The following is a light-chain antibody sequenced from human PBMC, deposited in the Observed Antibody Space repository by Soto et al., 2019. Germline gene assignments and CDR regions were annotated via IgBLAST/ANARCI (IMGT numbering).Light chain of an antibody. CDR3: QQYYSYST. V-gene: IGKV1-5*03. CDR2: TAS. J-gene: IGKJ1*01. CDR1: QSVSSW. Sequence: DIQMTQSPSTLSASVGDRVTITCRASQSVSSWLAWFQQKPGKAPKLLIYTASSFQSGVPSRFSGGGSGTDFTLTISNLQPEDFATYYCQQYYSYSTFGQGTKVDIK.